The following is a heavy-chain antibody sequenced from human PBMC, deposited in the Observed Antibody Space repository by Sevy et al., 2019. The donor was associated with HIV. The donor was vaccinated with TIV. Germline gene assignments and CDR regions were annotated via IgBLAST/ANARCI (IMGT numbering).Heavy chain of an antibody. CDR3: ARDPSSY. J-gene: IGHJ4*02. V-gene: IGHV3-7*01. Sequence: GGSLRLSCVASGFTFSSYWMSWVRQAPGKGLEWVANIKQDGSEKYYVDSVKGRFTISRDNAKNSLYLQMNSLRAEDTAVYYCARDPSSYWGQGTLVTVSS. D-gene: IGHD6-6*01. CDR2: IKQDGSEK. CDR1: GFTFSSYW.